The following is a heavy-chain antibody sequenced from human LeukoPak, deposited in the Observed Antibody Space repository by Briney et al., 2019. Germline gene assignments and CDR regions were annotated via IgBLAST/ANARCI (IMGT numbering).Heavy chain of an antibody. CDR2: ISSSGSTI. CDR1: GFTFSDYY. Sequence: GGSLRLSCAASGFTFSDYYMSWIRQAPGKGLEWVSYISSSGSTIYYADSVKGRFTISRDNAENSLYLQMNSLRAEDTAVYYCARVKDSSSPDYYYYYYMDVWGKGTTVTVSS. D-gene: IGHD6-6*01. CDR3: ARVKDSSSPDYYYYYYMDV. J-gene: IGHJ6*03. V-gene: IGHV3-11*04.